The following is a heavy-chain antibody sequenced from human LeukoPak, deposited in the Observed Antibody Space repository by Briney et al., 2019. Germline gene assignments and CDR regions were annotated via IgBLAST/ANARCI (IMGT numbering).Heavy chain of an antibody. Sequence: SETLSLTCTVSGGSISSYYWSWIRQPPGKGLEWIAYISYSGSTNYNPSLKSRVTISVDTSKNQFSLKLSSVTAADTAVYYCARLGFQMDFDYWGQGTLVTVSS. CDR1: GGSISSYY. D-gene: IGHD5-24*01. CDR3: ARLGFQMDFDY. CDR2: ISYSGST. V-gene: IGHV4-59*08. J-gene: IGHJ4*02.